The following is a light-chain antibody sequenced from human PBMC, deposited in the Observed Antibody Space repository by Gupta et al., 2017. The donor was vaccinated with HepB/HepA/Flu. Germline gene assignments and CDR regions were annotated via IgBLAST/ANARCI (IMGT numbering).Light chain of an antibody. CDR1: ESLGGNF. Sequence: SPGERATLSCRASESLGGNFLAWYQQKPGQAPRLLIFGASSRATGLPDRFGGSGSGTDFTLTISSLEPEDFVLYYCKQYVNSLPTFGEGTKVEIK. CDR2: GAS. CDR3: KQYVNSLPT. J-gene: IGKJ4*01. V-gene: IGKV3-20*01.